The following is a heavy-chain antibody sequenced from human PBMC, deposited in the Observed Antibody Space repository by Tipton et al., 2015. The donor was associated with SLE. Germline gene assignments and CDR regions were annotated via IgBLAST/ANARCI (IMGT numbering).Heavy chain of an antibody. Sequence: TLSLTCTVSGGSISSHYWSWIRQPPGQGLEWMGYIYHSGSTTYNPSLKSRVTISVDTSKNQFSLKLSSVTAADTAVYYCARLLQQLPTGGGWFDPWGQGTLVTVSS. CDR3: ARLLQQLPTGGGWFDP. CDR1: GGSISSHY. CDR2: IYHSGST. J-gene: IGHJ5*02. V-gene: IGHV4-59*11. D-gene: IGHD6-13*01.